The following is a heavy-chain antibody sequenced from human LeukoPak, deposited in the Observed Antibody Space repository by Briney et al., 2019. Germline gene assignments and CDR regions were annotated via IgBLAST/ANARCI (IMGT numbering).Heavy chain of an antibody. CDR2: ISYDGSNK. CDR3: ANLGVLYYAMDV. J-gene: IGHJ6*02. CDR1: GFTFSSYG. Sequence: GGSPRLSCAASGFTFSSYGMHWVRQAPGKGLEWVAVISYDGSNKYYADSVKGRFTISRDNSKNTLYLQMNSLRAEDTAVYYCANLGVLYYAMDVWGQGTTVTVSS. V-gene: IGHV3-30*18. D-gene: IGHD3-16*01.